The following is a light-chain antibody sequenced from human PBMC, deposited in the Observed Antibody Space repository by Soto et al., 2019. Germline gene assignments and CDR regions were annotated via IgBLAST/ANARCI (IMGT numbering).Light chain of an antibody. CDR1: QSVSSSY. J-gene: IGKJ5*01. CDR2: GAS. V-gene: IGKV3-20*01. CDR3: QQYGTPRSVT. Sequence: EIVLTHSPGTLSLSPWERATLSCWASQSVSSSYLAWYQQKPGQAPRLLIYGASSRATGIPDRFSGSGSGTDFTLTISKVEPEDFAVYYCQQYGTPRSVTFGHGTRLEIK.